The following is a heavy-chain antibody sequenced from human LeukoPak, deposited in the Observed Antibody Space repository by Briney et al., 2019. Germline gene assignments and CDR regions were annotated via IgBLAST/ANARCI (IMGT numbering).Heavy chain of an antibody. D-gene: IGHD6-13*01. CDR3: AKQWRSSSLVY. V-gene: IGHV3-23*01. CDR2: ISGSGGST. Sequence: GGSLRLSCAASGFTFSSYAMSWVRQAPGKGLEWVSAISGSGGSTYYADSVKGRFTISGDNSKNTLYLQMNSLRAEDTAVYYCAKQWRSSSLVYWGQGTLVTVSS. CDR1: GFTFSSYA. J-gene: IGHJ4*02.